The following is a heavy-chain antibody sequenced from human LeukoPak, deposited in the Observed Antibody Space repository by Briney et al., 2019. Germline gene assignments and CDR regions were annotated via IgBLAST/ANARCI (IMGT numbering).Heavy chain of an antibody. D-gene: IGHD3-16*02. CDR1: GYSFTTYW. V-gene: IGHV5-10-1*01. Sequence: GESLKISCKGSGYSFTTYWITWVRQMPGKGPEWMGRIDPSDSYTNYSPSFQGHVTISADKSISTAYLQWSSLKASDTAMYYCARVIHLGELSLYDYWGQGTLVTASS. CDR3: ARVIHLGELSLYDY. CDR2: IDPSDSYT. J-gene: IGHJ4*02.